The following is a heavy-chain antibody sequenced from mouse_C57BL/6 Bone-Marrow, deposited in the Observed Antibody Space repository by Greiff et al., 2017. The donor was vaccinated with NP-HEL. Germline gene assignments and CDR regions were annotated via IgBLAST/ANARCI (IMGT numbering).Heavy chain of an antibody. V-gene: IGHV5-6*01. J-gene: IGHJ3*01. CDR2: ISSGGSYT. CDR3: ARHGYYGSSSWFAY. D-gene: IGHD1-1*01. CDR1: GFTFSSYG. Sequence: EVKVVESGGDLVKPGGSLKLSCAASGFTFSSYGMSWVRQTPDKRLEWVATISSGGSYTYYPDSVKGRFTISRDNAKNTLYLQMSSLKSEDTAMYYCARHGYYGSSSWFAYWGQGTLVTVSA.